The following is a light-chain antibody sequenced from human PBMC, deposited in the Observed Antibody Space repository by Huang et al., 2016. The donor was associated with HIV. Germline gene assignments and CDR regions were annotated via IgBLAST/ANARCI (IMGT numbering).Light chain of an antibody. CDR1: QDINNY. Sequence: MTQSPSAMSASVGDRVNITCRANQDINNYLLWFQQKPGKVPKRLIYAASNLPSGVPSRFSGSGSGTEFTLTIGNLQPEDFATYYCLQHLSYPPAFGQGTRLEIK. CDR2: AAS. V-gene: IGKV1-17*03. J-gene: IGKJ5*01. CDR3: LQHLSYPPA.